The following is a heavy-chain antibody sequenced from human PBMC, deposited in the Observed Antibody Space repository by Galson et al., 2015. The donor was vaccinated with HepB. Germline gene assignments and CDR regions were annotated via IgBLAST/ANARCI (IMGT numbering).Heavy chain of an antibody. V-gene: IGHV3-73*01. Sequence: SLRLSCADSGITFSGPPIHWARQSSGKGLEWIGRIRSKASSHATEYTASLKGRFTISRDDSRNTAYLHMKSLKSEDTAVYYCVRMGDLSGYSSSWGQGTLVTVSS. J-gene: IGHJ4*02. CDR1: GITFSGPP. CDR2: IRSKASSHAT. CDR3: VRMGDLSGYSSS. D-gene: IGHD2-2*01.